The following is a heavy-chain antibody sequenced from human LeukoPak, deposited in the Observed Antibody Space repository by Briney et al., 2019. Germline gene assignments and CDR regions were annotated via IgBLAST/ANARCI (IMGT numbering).Heavy chain of an antibody. CDR2: ISGSSSTI. V-gene: IGHV3-48*04. Sequence: GGSLRLSCAASGFTFSSYSMNWVRQAPGKGLEWVSYISGSSSTIYYADSVKGRFTISRDNAKNSLYLQMNSLRAEDTAVYYCARYPTDYVWGSYRYTFDYWGQGTLVTVSS. CDR1: GFTFSSYS. D-gene: IGHD3-16*02. CDR3: ARYPTDYVWGSYRYTFDY. J-gene: IGHJ4*02.